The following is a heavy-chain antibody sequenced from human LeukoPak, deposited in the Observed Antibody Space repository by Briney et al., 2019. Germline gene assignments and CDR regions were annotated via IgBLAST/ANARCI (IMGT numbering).Heavy chain of an antibody. J-gene: IGHJ6*02. D-gene: IGHD3-16*01. V-gene: IGHV3-21*01. CDR1: GFTFTTYS. Sequence: KSGGSLRLSCAASGFTFTTYSMNWVRQAPGKGLEWVSSISSDSSYIFYADSLKGRFTISRDNAKNSLYLQMISLRAEDTAVYYCARVAFGLYVTDVWGQGTTVTVSS. CDR2: ISSDSSYI. CDR3: ARVAFGLYVTDV.